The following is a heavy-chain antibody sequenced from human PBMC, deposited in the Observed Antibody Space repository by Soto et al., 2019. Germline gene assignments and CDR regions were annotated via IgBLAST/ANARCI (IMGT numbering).Heavy chain of an antibody. D-gene: IGHD3-22*01. V-gene: IGHV3-23*01. J-gene: IGHJ4*02. Sequence: GESLKISCAASGFTFSSYAMSWVRQAPGKGLEWVSAISGSGGSTYYADSVKGRFTISRDNSKNTLYLQMNSLRAEDTAVYYCAKDAQDSSGYYDYFDYWGQGTLVTVSS. CDR2: ISGSGGST. CDR3: AKDAQDSSGYYDYFDY. CDR1: GFTFSSYA.